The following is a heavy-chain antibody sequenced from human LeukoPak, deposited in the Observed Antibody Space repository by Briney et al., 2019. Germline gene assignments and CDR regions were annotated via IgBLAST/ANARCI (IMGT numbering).Heavy chain of an antibody. V-gene: IGHV4-30-2*01. D-gene: IGHD2-2*01. CDR3: ARGPSYQLLGYRAFDI. Sequence: SETLSLTCAVSGGSISSGGYSWSWIRQPPGKGLEWIGYIYHSGSTYYNPSLKSRVTISVDTSKNQFSLKLSSVTAADTAVYYCARGPSYQLLGYRAFDIWGQGTMVTVSS. J-gene: IGHJ3*02. CDR1: GGSISSGGYS. CDR2: IYHSGST.